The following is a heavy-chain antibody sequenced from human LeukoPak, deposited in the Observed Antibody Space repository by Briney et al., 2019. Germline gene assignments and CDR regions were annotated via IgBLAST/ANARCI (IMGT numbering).Heavy chain of an antibody. D-gene: IGHD6-13*01. V-gene: IGHV4-34*01. J-gene: IGHJ4*02. CDR3: ASPNSSSWYLGY. CDR2: INHSGST. Sequence: SSETLSLTCAVYGGSFSGYYWSWIRRPPGKGLEWIGEINHSGSTNYNPSLKSRVTISVDTSKNQFSLKLSSVTAADTAVYYCASPNSSSWYLGYWGQGTLVTVSS. CDR1: GGSFSGYY.